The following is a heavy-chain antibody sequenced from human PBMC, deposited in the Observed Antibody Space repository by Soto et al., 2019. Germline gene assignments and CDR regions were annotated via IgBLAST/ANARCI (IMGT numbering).Heavy chain of an antibody. CDR2: FDPEDGET. J-gene: IGHJ3*02. V-gene: IGHV1-24*01. D-gene: IGHD4-4*01. CDR3: ATELQPRREDAFDI. CDR1: GYTITELS. Sequence: ASVKVSCKFSGYTITELSMHWVRQAPGKGLEWMGGFDPEDGETIYAQKFQGRVTMTEDTSTDTAYMELSSLRSEDTAVYYCATELQPRREDAFDIWGQGTMVTVSS.